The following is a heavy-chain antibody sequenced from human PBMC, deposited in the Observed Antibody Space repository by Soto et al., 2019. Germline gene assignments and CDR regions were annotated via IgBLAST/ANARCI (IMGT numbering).Heavy chain of an antibody. J-gene: IGHJ3*02. Sequence: DVQLVESGGGLVKPGGSIRLSCAASGFNFITFSMNWVRPAPGEGLEWVSSISDSSSSIYYAESVKDRFTVSRDNATNSLYLQMYSPTAEDPALYICVRDAYKRDAFDISCQGTTVSVSS. D-gene: IGHD1-20*01. CDR1: GFNFITFS. CDR2: ISDSSSSI. CDR3: VRDAYKRDAFDI. V-gene: IGHV3-21*01.